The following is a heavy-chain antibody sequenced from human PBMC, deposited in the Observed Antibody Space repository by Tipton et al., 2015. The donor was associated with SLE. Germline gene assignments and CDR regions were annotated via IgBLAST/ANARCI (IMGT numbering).Heavy chain of an antibody. CDR2: IYYSGGT. CDR1: GDSISSHY. D-gene: IGHD3-3*01. CDR3: ARGHTYDFWSGYLGGNWFDP. V-gene: IGHV4-59*11. J-gene: IGHJ5*02. Sequence: TLSLTCTISGDSISSHYWSWIRQPPGKGLEWIGYIYYSGGTNYNPSLKSRVTISVDTSKNQFSLKLSSVTAADTAVYYCARGHTYDFWSGYLGGNWFDPWGQGTLVTVSS.